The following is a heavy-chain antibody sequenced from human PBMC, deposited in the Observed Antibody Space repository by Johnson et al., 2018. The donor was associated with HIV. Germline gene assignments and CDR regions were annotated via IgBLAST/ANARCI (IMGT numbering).Heavy chain of an antibody. CDR1: GFTFSSYG. Sequence: QVQLVESGGGVVQPGRSLRLSCAASGFTFSSYGMHWVRQAPGKGLEWVAVIWFDGSTKYYADSVKGRFTLSRDNSRNTLYLQMNSLKAEDTAVYYCAKDERYYDAFDIWGQGTMVTVSS. J-gene: IGHJ3*02. CDR2: IWFDGSTK. CDR3: AKDERYYDAFDI. D-gene: IGHD1-1*01. V-gene: IGHV3-33*06.